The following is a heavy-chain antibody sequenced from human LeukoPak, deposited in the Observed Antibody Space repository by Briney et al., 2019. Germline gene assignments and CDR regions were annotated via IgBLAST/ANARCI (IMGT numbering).Heavy chain of an antibody. J-gene: IGHJ4*02. D-gene: IGHD3-10*01. Sequence: PGGSLRLSCAASGFTFSSYEMNWVRQPPGKGLEWIGSIYYSGSTFYNPSLKSRVTISVDTSKNQFSLKLSSVTAADTAVYYCARQGSYYYGSGTYYNGHFDYWAQGTLVTVSS. CDR3: ARQGSYYYGSGTYYNGHFDY. V-gene: IGHV4-39*01. CDR1: GFTFSSYE. CDR2: IYYSGST.